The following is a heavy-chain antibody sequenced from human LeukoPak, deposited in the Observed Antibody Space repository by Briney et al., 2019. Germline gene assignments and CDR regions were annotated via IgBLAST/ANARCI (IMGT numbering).Heavy chain of an antibody. Sequence: GASVKVSCKVSGYTLTSYYMHWVRQAPGQGLEWMGWINAYNGNTNYAQNLQGRVTMTTDTSTSTAYMELRSLRSDDTAVYYCARRQGTTLNFDYWGQGTLVTVSS. J-gene: IGHJ4*02. CDR2: INAYNGNT. D-gene: IGHD1-1*01. V-gene: IGHV1-18*04. CDR1: GYTLTSYY. CDR3: ARRQGTTLNFDY.